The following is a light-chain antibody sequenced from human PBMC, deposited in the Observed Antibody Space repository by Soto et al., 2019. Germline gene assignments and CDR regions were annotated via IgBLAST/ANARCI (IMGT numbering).Light chain of an antibody. Sequence: EIVLTQSPGTLSLSPGERATLSCRASQSVSSIYLAWYQHKPGKAPRLLIYGASSRATGIPARFSGSGSGTHFTLTISRLEPEDFAVYYCQQYGSSSWTFGRGTTVEIK. V-gene: IGKV3-20*01. CDR2: GAS. CDR3: QQYGSSSWT. J-gene: IGKJ1*01. CDR1: QSVSSIY.